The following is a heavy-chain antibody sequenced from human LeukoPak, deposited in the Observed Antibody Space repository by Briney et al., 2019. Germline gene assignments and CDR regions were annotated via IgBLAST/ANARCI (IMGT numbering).Heavy chain of an antibody. Sequence: SVKVSCKASGGTFSSYAISWVRQAPGQGLEWMGRIIPIVGITSNAQKFQGRVTITADESTSTAYMELSSLRSEDTAAYYCASGLDDSTGYIDYWGQGTLVTVSS. D-gene: IGHD3-9*01. CDR3: ASGLDDSTGYIDY. CDR2: IIPIVGIT. V-gene: IGHV1-69*04. CDR1: GGTFSSYA. J-gene: IGHJ4*02.